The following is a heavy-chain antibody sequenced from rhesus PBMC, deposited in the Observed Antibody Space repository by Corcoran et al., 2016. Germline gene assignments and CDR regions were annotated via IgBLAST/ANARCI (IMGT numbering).Heavy chain of an antibody. CDR2: VSQEKGEE. CDR1: GYTFTDYY. Sequence: EVQLVQSGAEVKKPGASVKISCTASGYTFTDYYLHWLRQAPGKGLEWMGRVSQEKGEEIHTQKFQDRVTITAETAKDTAYMELSSLRSEDTAVYYCATGEGVTTFDYWGQGVLVTVSS. V-gene: IGHV1-111*02. D-gene: IGHD4-23*01. J-gene: IGHJ4*01. CDR3: ATGEGVTTFDY.